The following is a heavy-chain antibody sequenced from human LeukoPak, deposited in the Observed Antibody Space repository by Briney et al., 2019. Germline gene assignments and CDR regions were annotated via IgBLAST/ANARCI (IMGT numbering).Heavy chain of an antibody. Sequence: SETLSLTCSVDTVNHYHWNWVRQSAGTGLEWIGRVHTTSGNTFANPSLWGRVTVSIDTTKNEFLLQLTSMTAADTAVYHCARELRNIGEYYFDYWGQGVPVTVSS. D-gene: IGHD1-14*01. J-gene: IGHJ4*02. CDR2: VHTTSGNT. V-gene: IGHV4-4*07. CDR1: DTVNHYH. CDR3: ARELRNIGEYYFDY.